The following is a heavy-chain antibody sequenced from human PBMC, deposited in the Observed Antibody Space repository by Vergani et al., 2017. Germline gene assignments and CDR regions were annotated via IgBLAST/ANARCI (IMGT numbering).Heavy chain of an antibody. D-gene: IGHD1-26*01. CDR1: GYTFTGYY. V-gene: IGHV1-2*02. CDR2: INPNSGGT. Sequence: QVQLVQSGSEVEKPGASVKVSCKASGYTFTGYYMHWVRQAPGQGLEWMGWINPNSGGTNYAQKFQGRVTMTRDTSISTAYMELSRLRSDDTAVYYCARDRGSYSVDYFDYWGQGTLVTVSS. CDR3: ARDRGSYSVDYFDY. J-gene: IGHJ4*02.